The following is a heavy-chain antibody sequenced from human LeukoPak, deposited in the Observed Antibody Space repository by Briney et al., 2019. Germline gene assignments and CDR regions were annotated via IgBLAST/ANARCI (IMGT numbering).Heavy chain of an antibody. Sequence: SETLSLTCTVSGGSISSSSYYWGWLRQPPGKGLEWIGSIYYSGSTYYNPSLKSRVTISVDTSKNQFSLKLSSVTAADTAVYYCARAGYRSRTVNYWGQGTLVTVSS. CDR1: GGSISSSSYY. CDR2: IYYSGST. D-gene: IGHD6-13*01. V-gene: IGHV4-39*01. J-gene: IGHJ4*02. CDR3: ARAGYRSRTVNY.